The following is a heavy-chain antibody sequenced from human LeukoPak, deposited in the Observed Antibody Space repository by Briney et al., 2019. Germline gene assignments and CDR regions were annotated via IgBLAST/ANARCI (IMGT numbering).Heavy chain of an antibody. CDR3: AKLSSGSYETFDY. CDR1: GFPVSSNY. Sequence: PGGSLRLSCAASGFPVSSNYMSWVRQAPGKGLEWVSVIYSGGSTYYADSVKGRFTISRDNSKNTLYLQMNSLRAEDTAVYYCAKLSSGSYETFDYWGQGTLVTVSS. CDR2: IYSGGST. D-gene: IGHD1-26*01. V-gene: IGHV3-53*05. J-gene: IGHJ4*02.